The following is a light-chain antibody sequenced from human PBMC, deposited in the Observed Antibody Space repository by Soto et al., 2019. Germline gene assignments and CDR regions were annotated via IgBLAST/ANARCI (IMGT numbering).Light chain of an antibody. Sequence: DIQMTQSPSTLSASVGDRVTITCRASQSINNWLAWYQQKPGKAPKLLMYDASTLEIGVPSRLSGSGSGTEFTLTISSLQPDDFATYYCQQYGSLRMFGQGTKVDIK. CDR1: QSINNW. CDR2: DAS. J-gene: IGKJ1*01. CDR3: QQYGSLRM. V-gene: IGKV1-5*01.